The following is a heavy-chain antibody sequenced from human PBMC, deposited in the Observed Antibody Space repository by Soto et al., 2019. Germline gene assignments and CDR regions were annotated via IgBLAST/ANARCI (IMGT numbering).Heavy chain of an antibody. CDR2: INPSDGSA. Sequence: QMQLVQSGTEVGEPGASVKVSCKASGYTFIDYYMHWVRQAPGQGLEWMGIINPSDGSASYAQKFQGRVTMTRDTSTTTIFMEFSGLRSEDTAIYYCARDSGAGASSAETPRTYFDCWGQGTLVTVSS. CDR3: ARDSGAGASSAETPRTYFDC. D-gene: IGHD3-22*01. J-gene: IGHJ4*02. V-gene: IGHV1-46*01. CDR1: GYTFIDYY.